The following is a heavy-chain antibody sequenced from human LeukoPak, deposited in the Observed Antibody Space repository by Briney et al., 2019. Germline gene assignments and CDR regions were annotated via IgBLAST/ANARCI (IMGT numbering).Heavy chain of an antibody. J-gene: IGHJ4*02. V-gene: IGHV4-34*01. CDR1: GGSFSGYY. CDR3: ARGLGYCSSTSCYALTYFDY. D-gene: IGHD2-2*03. CDR2: INHSGST. Sequence: SETLSLTCAVYGGSFSGYYWSWIRQPPGKGLEWIGEINHSGSTNYNPSLKSRVTISVDTSKNQFSLKLSSVTAADTAVYYCARGLGYCSSTSCYALTYFDYWGQGTLVTVSS.